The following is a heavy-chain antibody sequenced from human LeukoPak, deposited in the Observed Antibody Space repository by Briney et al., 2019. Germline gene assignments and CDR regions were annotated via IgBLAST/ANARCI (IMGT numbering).Heavy chain of an antibody. CDR3: ARAVPSRQAIDY. J-gene: IGHJ4*02. V-gene: IGHV3-30*02. CDR1: GFNFNNSG. CDR2: IRYNGNNK. Sequence: GGSLRLSCAASGFNFNNSGMHWLRQAPGRGLEWVAFIRYNGNNKYYADSVKGRFTISRDNSKNTLYLQMNSLIPEDTAVYYCARAVPSRQAIDYWGQGTLVTVSS.